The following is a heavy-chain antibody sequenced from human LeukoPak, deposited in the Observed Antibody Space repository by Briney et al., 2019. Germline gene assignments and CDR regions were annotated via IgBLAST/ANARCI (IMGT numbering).Heavy chain of an antibody. V-gene: IGHV3-23*01. Sequence: GGSLRLSCAASGFTFSSYAMTWVRQAPGKGLEWVSAITGSGGTTYYADSVKGRFTISRDNSENTLYLQMNSLRAEDTAVYYCAKNPLPVSPAAILAFDIWGQGTMVTVSS. CDR1: GFTFSSYA. CDR3: AKNPLPVSPAAILAFDI. CDR2: ITGSGGTT. D-gene: IGHD2-2*01. J-gene: IGHJ3*02.